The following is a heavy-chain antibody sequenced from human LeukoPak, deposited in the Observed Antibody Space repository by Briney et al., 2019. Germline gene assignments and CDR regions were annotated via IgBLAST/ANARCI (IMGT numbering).Heavy chain of an antibody. V-gene: IGHV3-23*01. Sequence: GGSLRLSCAASGFTFSSYAMSWVRQAPGKGLEWVSAISGSGGSTYYADSVKGRFTISGDNSKNTPYLQMNSLRAEDTAVYYCAKGDDFWSGYVDYWGQGTLVTVSS. D-gene: IGHD3-3*01. CDR2: ISGSGGST. CDR1: GFTFSSYA. J-gene: IGHJ4*02. CDR3: AKGDDFWSGYVDY.